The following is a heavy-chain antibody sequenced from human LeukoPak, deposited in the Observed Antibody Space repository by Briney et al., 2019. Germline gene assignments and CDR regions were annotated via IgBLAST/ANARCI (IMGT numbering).Heavy chain of an antibody. D-gene: IGHD6-13*01. CDR2: ISADNGNT. V-gene: IGHV1-18*01. CDR1: GYTLTSYG. J-gene: IGHJ4*02. CDR3: ARVRQQLILDY. Sequence: ASVKVSCKASGYTLTSYGISWVRQAPGQGLEWMGWISADNGNTNYAQKLQGRVTVTTGTSTSTAYMELRSLRSDDTAVYYCARVRQQLILDYWGQGTLVTVSS.